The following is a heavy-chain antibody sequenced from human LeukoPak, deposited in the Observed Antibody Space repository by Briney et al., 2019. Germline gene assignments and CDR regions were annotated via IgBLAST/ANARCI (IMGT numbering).Heavy chain of an antibody. J-gene: IGHJ3*02. V-gene: IGHV3-21*01. D-gene: IGHD6-13*01. Sequence: GGSLRLSCAASGFTFSSYSMNWVRQAPGKGLEWVSSISSSSSYIYYADSVKGRFTISRDNAKNSLYLQMNSLRTEDTAVYYCARDLAAADAFDIWGQGTMVTVSS. CDR2: ISSSSSYI. CDR3: ARDLAAADAFDI. CDR1: GFTFSSYS.